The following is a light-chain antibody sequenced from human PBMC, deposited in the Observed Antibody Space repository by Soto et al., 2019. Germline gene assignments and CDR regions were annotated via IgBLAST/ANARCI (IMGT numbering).Light chain of an antibody. V-gene: IGKV1-5*01. CDR1: QSISSW. J-gene: IGKJ1*01. CDR2: DVS. Sequence: DTQMTQSPPTLSASVGDRVTITCRASQSISSWLAWYQQRPGKAPNLLIYDVSSLESGVPSRFSGSGSGTEFTLNISSLQPDDFATYYCQQYTNYPWTFGQGTKVEIK. CDR3: QQYTNYPWT.